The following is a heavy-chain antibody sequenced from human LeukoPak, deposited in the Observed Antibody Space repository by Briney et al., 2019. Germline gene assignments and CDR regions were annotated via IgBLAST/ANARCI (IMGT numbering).Heavy chain of an antibody. V-gene: IGHV3-53*04. CDR3: AGGSRRDGYDY. CDR1: GFTVNSNY. CDR2: IYSGGDA. D-gene: IGHD5-24*01. Sequence: GGSLRLSCAASGFTVNSNYMSWVRQAPGKGLEWVSVIYSGGDAYSADSVKGRFTISRHNSKNTLYLQMNSLRAEDTAVYYCAGGSRRDGYDYWGQGTLVTVSS. J-gene: IGHJ4*02.